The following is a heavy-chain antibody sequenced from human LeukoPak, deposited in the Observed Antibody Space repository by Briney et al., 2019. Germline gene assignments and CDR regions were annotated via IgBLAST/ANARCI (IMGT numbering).Heavy chain of an antibody. CDR1: GFTFGDYL. Sequence: GGSLRLSCTASGFTFGDYLMSWFRQAPGKGLEWIGFISGGTTEYATSVKGRFTISRDDSTSIAYLQMNSLTTEDTAVYYCSRGSGWLSVYWGQGTLVTVSS. D-gene: IGHD6-19*01. V-gene: IGHV3-49*03. J-gene: IGHJ4*02. CDR3: SRGSGWLSVY. CDR2: ISGGTT.